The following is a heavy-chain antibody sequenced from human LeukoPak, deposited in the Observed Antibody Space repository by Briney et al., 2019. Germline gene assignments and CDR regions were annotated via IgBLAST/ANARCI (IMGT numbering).Heavy chain of an antibody. J-gene: IGHJ5*02. CDR1: GGSISSTSYY. D-gene: IGHD2-8*01. CDR3: ADTNTQDWFDP. Sequence: SETLSLTCRVSGGSISSTSYYWGWIRQPPGKGLEWIASIYHSGETFYNPSLESRVAISVNTSNNEVFLDLHSVTAADTAMYYFADTNTQDWFDPWGRGTLVTVSS. V-gene: IGHV4-39*07. CDR2: IYHSGET.